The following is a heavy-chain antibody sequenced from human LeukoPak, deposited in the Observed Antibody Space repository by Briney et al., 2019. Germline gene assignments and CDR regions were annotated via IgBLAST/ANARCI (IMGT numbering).Heavy chain of an antibody. Sequence: PSQTLFLTCTVPGGSISSGIYYSSSIRQPAGKGLEWIGRIYNSVSTDYNPSLNNRVTISVDTSKNQFSLKLSSVTAADTAVYYCARVGRQLLQDYYYYYYMDVWGKGTTVTVSS. CDR2: IYNSVST. V-gene: IGHV4-61*02. J-gene: IGHJ6*03. CDR1: GGSISSGIYY. D-gene: IGHD2-2*01. CDR3: ARVGRQLLQDYYYYYYMDV.